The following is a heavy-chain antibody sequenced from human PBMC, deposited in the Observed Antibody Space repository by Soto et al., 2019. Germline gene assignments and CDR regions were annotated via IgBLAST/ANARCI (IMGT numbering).Heavy chain of an antibody. V-gene: IGHV4-39*01. Sequence: QLQLQESGPGLVKPSETLSLTCTISGGSISSSPYYWGWIRQPPGKGLEWIASFFYSGSTYYNPSLKSRVTVSMDTSKSQFSLRLSSVTAADTAVYYCARLRSGFQYYFNYWGPGTLVTVSS. CDR1: GGSISSSPYY. CDR2: FFYSGST. D-gene: IGHD5-12*01. J-gene: IGHJ4*02. CDR3: ARLRSGFQYYFNY.